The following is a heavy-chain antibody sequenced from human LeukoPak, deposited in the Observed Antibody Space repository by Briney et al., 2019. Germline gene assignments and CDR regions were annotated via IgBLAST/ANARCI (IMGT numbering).Heavy chain of an antibody. D-gene: IGHD3/OR15-3a*01. CDR1: GDSIISNIYW. V-gene: IGHV4-39*01. J-gene: IGHJ3*01. CDR2: TFYTGRT. CDR3: APRRHNFDFYDG. Sequence: SETLSLTCTVSGDSIISNIYWWDWVRLPPGKGLEWIGATFYTGRTFYSPSLKSRVTISVDTSKNQFSLDLSSATAADTAVYYCAPRRHNFDFYDGWGQGTRVTVSS.